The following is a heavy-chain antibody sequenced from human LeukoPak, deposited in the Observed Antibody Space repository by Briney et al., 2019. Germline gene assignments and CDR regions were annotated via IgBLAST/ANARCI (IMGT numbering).Heavy chain of an antibody. D-gene: IGHD3-10*01. CDR2: IYSDGST. CDR3: ASYFGRS. Sequence: GGSLRLSCAASGFTFSSYWMSWVRQAPGKGLEWVSFIYSDGSTYYADSVKGRFTISRDTFRNTLYLQMNNLRAEDTAVYYCASYFGRSWGQGTLVTVSS. J-gene: IGHJ5*02. V-gene: IGHV3-53*01. CDR1: GFTFSSYW.